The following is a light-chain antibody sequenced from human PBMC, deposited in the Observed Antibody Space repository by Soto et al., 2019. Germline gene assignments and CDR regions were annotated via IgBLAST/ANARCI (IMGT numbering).Light chain of an antibody. J-gene: IGKJ1*01. V-gene: IGKV3-15*01. Sequence: EIVLTQSPATLSVSPGERVTLSCRTSHSVNSHVAWYQQKPGQAPRLLLYGASTRATGIPARFSGSGSGTEFTLTISSLQSEDFAVYYCQQYNNWPRTFGQGTKVDIK. CDR2: GAS. CDR3: QQYNNWPRT. CDR1: HSVNSH.